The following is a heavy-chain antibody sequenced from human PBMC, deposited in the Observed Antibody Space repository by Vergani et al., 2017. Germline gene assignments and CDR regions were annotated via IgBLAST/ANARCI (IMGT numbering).Heavy chain of an antibody. CDR3: ASSGTTGYYFDY. D-gene: IGHD1-1*01. J-gene: IGHJ4*02. Sequence: QVQLQESGPGLVKPSETLSLTCTVSGGSISSYYWSWIRQPPGKGLEWIGYIYYSGSTNYNPSLKSRVTISVDTSQNQFSLKLSSVTAADTAVYYCASSGTTGYYFDYWGQGTLVTVSS. V-gene: IGHV4-59*08. CDR2: IYYSGST. CDR1: GGSISSYY.